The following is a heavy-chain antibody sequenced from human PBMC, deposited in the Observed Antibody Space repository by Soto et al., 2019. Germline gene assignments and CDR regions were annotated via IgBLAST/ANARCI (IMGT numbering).Heavy chain of an antibody. CDR1: GGTFSSYT. CDR2: IIPILGIA. J-gene: IGHJ4*02. Sequence: GASVKVSCKASGGTFSSYTISWVRQAPGQGLEWMGRIIPILGIANYAQKFQGRVTITADKSTSTAYMELSSLRSEDTAVYYCASGSYDSSGYYSVYWGQGTLVIVSS. V-gene: IGHV1-69*02. CDR3: ASGSYDSSGYYSVY. D-gene: IGHD3-22*01.